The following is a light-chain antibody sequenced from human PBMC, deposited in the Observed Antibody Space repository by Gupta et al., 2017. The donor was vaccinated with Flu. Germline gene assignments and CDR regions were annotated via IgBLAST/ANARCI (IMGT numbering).Light chain of an antibody. Sequence: GDRATLSCRASQSVARNLALYQQRPGQAPRLLIYGASNRATGITARFSGSGSGTEFSLTITSLQSEDFAVYYCQQYNNLPRTFGQGTKVEIK. CDR1: QSVARN. V-gene: IGKV3-15*01. J-gene: IGKJ1*01. CDR3: QQYNNLPRT. CDR2: GAS.